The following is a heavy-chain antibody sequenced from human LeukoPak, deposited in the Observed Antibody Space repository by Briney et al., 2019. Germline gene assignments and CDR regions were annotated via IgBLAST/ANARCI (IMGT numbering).Heavy chain of an antibody. CDR1: GFTFSSYW. D-gene: IGHD3-22*01. CDR2: INTDGSTT. Sequence: GGSLRLSCAASGFTFSSYWMHWVRQAPGKGLVWISGINTDGSTTRYADSVKGRFTISRDNANNTLYLQMNSLRAEDTALYYCAGDSYYYDSSADYGDDAFDIWGQGTMVTVSS. V-gene: IGHV3-74*01. CDR3: AGDSYYYDSSADYGDDAFDI. J-gene: IGHJ3*02.